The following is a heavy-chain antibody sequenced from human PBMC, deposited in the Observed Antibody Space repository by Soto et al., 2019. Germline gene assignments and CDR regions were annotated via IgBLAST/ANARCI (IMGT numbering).Heavy chain of an antibody. CDR1: GGTFSSYA. CDR3: ARDRRPCDSSGYYYCDGYFDL. Sequence: QVQLVQSGAEVKKPGSSVKVSCKASGGTFSSYAISWVRQAPGQGLEWMGGIIPIFGTANYAQKFQGRVTITADESTSTAYMELSSLRSEDTAVYYCARDRRPCDSSGYYYCDGYFDLWGRGTLVTVSS. D-gene: IGHD3-22*01. CDR2: IIPIFGTA. V-gene: IGHV1-69*12. J-gene: IGHJ2*01.